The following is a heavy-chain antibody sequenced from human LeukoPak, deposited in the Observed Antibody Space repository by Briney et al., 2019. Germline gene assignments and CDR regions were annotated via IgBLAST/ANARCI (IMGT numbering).Heavy chain of an antibody. D-gene: IGHD3-9*01. Sequence: ASVKDSCKASGYTLTDYYLHWVRQAPGQGLQWMGWINPNSGATQYAQNFQGRVTMTRDTSISTAYMELRSLSFDDTAVYYCARVGGGLYGFLTGYDYWGQGTLATVSS. CDR2: INPNSGAT. J-gene: IGHJ4*02. CDR1: GYTLTDYY. CDR3: ARVGGGLYGFLTGYDY. V-gene: IGHV1-2*02.